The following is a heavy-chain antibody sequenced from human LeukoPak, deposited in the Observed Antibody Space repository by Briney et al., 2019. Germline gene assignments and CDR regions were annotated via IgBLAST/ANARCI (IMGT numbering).Heavy chain of an antibody. CDR2: INPNSGGT. D-gene: IGHD6-19*01. J-gene: IGHJ5*02. V-gene: IGHV1-2*02. Sequence: GASVKVSCKASGYTFTGYYMHWVRQAPGQGLEWMGWINPNSGGTNYAQKFQGRVTMTRDTSISTAYMELSRLRSDDTAVYYCAREGSPVAGEGVDPWGQGTLVTVSS. CDR3: AREGSPVAGEGVDP. CDR1: GYTFTGYY.